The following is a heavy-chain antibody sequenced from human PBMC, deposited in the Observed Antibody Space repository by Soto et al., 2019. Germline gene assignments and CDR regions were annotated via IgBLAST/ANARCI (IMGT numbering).Heavy chain of an antibody. CDR2: IIPIFGTA. V-gene: IGHV1-69*13. Sequence: GASVKVSCKASGGTFSSYAISWVRQAPGQGLEWMGGIIPIFGTANYAQKFQGRVTITADESTSTAYMELSSLRSEDTAVYYCARAGGGGYSNYYYYYYGMDVWGQGTTVTVSS. CDR3: ARAGGGGYSNYYYYYYGMDV. J-gene: IGHJ6*02. CDR1: GGTFSSYA. D-gene: IGHD4-4*01.